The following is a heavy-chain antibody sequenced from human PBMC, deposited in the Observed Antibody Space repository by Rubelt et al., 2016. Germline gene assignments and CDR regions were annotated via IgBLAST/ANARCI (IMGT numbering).Heavy chain of an antibody. CDR1: GGSFSGYY. J-gene: IGHJ4*02. CDR2: INHSGSN. CDR3: ARGKEGLGVTMMDY. Sequence: QVQLQQWGAGLLKPSETLSLTCAVYGGSFSGYYWSWIRQPPGKGLEWIGEINHSGSNNYNPSLKSRVTISVDTSKNQFSLKLSSVTAADTAVYYCARGKEGLGVTMMDYWGQGTLVTVSS. V-gene: IGHV4-34*01. D-gene: IGHD3-22*01.